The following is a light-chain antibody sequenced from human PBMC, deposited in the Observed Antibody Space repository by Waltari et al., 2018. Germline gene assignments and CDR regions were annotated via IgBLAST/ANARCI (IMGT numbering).Light chain of an antibody. CDR1: NIGSQG. CDR3: QVWDSSRDLVL. V-gene: IGLV3-21*03. Sequence: SYVLTQTPSVSVAPGKTATITCGGDNIGSQGVNRYQQRPGQAPVLGVYDESDRPSDIPERFSGSISGNMATLTVSRVEAGDEADYYCQVWDSSRDLVLIGGGTKLTVL. CDR2: DES. J-gene: IGLJ2*01.